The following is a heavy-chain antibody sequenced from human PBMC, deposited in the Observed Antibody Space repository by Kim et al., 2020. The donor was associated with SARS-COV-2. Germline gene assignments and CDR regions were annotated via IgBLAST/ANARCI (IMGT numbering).Heavy chain of an antibody. CDR2: ISYDGSNK. V-gene: IGHV3-33*05. CDR3: ARAGIVATVLDYYGMDV. J-gene: IGHJ6*02. CDR1: GFTFSSYG. D-gene: IGHD5-12*01. Sequence: GGSLRLSCAASGFTFSSYGMHWVRQAPGKGLEWVAVISYDGSNKYYADSVKGRFTISRDNSKNTLYLQMNSLRAEDTAVYYCARAGIVATVLDYYGMDVWGQGTTVTVSS.